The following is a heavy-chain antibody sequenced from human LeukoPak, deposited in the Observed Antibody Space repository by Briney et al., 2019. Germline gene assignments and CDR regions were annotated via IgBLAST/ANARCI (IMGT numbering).Heavy chain of an antibody. J-gene: IGHJ4*02. Sequence: GGSLRLSCAASGFTFSSFSMTWVREAPGKGLEWVSSIIVSGTTYYADSVKGRFTISRDSFRGTLFLQMDSLRVEDTAVYFCAKGSVGNADFASWGQGALVTVSS. D-gene: IGHD6-25*01. CDR3: AKGSVGNADFAS. V-gene: IGHV3-23*01. CDR2: IIVSGTT. CDR1: GFTFSSFS.